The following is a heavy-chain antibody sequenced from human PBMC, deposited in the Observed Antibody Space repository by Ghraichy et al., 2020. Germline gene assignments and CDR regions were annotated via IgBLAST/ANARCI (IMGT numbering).Heavy chain of an antibody. J-gene: IGHJ5*02. Sequence: GESLNISCAASGFTFSSYGMHWVRQAPGKGLEWVAVISYDGSNKYYADSVKGRFTISRDNSKNTLYLQMNSLRAEDTAVYYCARDRGDIVVVVAALDPWGQGTLVTVSS. D-gene: IGHD2-15*01. V-gene: IGHV3-30*03. CDR1: GFTFSSYG. CDR2: ISYDGSNK. CDR3: ARDRGDIVVVVAALDP.